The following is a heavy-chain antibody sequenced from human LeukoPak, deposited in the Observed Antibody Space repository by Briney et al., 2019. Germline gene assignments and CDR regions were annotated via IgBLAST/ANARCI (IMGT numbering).Heavy chain of an antibody. CDR1: GFIFSDYY. Sequence: GGSLRLSCAASGFIFSDYYMSWIRQPPGKGLEWISYISNTGSAIYYADSVKGRLTVSRDNAKNSLYLQLDSLRAEDTAVYYCARDRLPYYDNSGETSPDYWGQGTLVTVSS. V-gene: IGHV3-11*01. CDR3: ARDRLPYYDNSGETSPDY. D-gene: IGHD3-22*01. J-gene: IGHJ4*02. CDR2: ISNTGSAI.